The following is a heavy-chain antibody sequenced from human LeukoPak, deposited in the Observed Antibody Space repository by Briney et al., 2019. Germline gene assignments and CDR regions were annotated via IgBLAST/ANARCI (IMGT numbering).Heavy chain of an antibody. Sequence: GGTLRLSCAASGFTFSTNALNWVRQAPGKGLEWVSGISPRGDITYYKDSVRGRFTISRDNFKNTVSLQLNSLRAEDTAMYYCAKDDDWGRFNHWGQGTLVTVSS. CDR3: AKDDDWGRFNH. CDR2: ISPRGDIT. V-gene: IGHV3-23*01. J-gene: IGHJ1*01. CDR1: GFTFSTNA. D-gene: IGHD3-16*01.